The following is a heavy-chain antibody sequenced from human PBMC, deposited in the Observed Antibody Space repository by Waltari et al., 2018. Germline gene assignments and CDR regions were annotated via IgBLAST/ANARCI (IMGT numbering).Heavy chain of an antibody. Sequence: QVQLVLSGGEVKNPGASVKVSCKTSGYAFTSWGTSWVRQAPGQVLEWMGWTSAHNDDTNYVEKFQGRVTMTTDTSTNTAYLELRSLRSDDTAVYYCARDYFSDYVFDYWGQGTLVIVSS. D-gene: IGHD4-4*01. CDR3: ARDYFSDYVFDY. CDR1: GYAFTSWG. CDR2: TSAHNDDT. J-gene: IGHJ4*02. V-gene: IGHV1-18*01.